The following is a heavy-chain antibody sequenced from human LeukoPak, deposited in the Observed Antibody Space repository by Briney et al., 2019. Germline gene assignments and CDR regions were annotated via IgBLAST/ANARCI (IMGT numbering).Heavy chain of an antibody. Sequence: VSVKVSCKASGYAFTSYGISWVRQAPGQGLEWMGWISAYNGNTNYAQKLQGRVTMTTDTSTSTAYMELRSLRSDDTAVYYCARDYYGSGIGAHGMDVWGQGTTVTVSS. CDR3: ARDYYGSGIGAHGMDV. V-gene: IGHV1-18*01. CDR2: ISAYNGNT. D-gene: IGHD3-10*01. CDR1: GYAFTSYG. J-gene: IGHJ6*02.